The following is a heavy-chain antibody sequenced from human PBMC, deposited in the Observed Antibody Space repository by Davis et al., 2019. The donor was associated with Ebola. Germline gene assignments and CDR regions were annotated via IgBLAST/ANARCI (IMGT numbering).Heavy chain of an antibody. CDR2: ISWNSGSI. J-gene: IGHJ4*02. V-gene: IGHV3-9*01. CDR1: GFTFDDYA. Sequence: SLKISCAASGFTFDDYAMHWVRQAPGKGLEWVSGISWNSGSIGYADSVKGRFTITRDNAKNTLYLQMNSLRAEDTAVYYCARHQGSDSYFYLDYWGQGTLVTVS. CDR3: ARHQGSDSYFYLDY. D-gene: IGHD2-21*02.